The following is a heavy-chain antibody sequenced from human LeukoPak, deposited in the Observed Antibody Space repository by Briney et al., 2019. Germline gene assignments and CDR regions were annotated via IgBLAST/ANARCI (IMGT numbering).Heavy chain of an antibody. V-gene: IGHV3-33*08. CDR1: GFTFSSYS. D-gene: IGHD3-22*01. CDR3: AREFNYYDSSGYYNAQVPMDY. Sequence: GGSLRLSCAASGFTFSSYSMNWARQAPGKGLEWVALIWYDGNKKYYSESVKGRFTISRDNPKNTLYLQMNSLRAEDTAVYYCAREFNYYDSSGYYNAQVPMDYWGQGTLVTVSS. CDR2: IWYDGNKK. J-gene: IGHJ4*02.